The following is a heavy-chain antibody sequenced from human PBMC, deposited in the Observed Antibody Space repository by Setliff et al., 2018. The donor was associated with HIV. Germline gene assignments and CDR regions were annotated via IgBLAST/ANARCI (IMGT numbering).Heavy chain of an antibody. CDR1: GGSINSGGYY. J-gene: IGHJ4*02. D-gene: IGHD6-6*01. Sequence: SETLSLTCTVSGGSINSGGYYWSWVRQDPGKGLEWLGFLHNSGSTSYNPSLKSRLSMSLDTSKNQFTLNLNSVSAADTAVYFCARLRVSSSSQTFDHWGQGILVTVSS. CDR2: LHNSGST. CDR3: ARLRVSSSSQTFDH. V-gene: IGHV4-31*03.